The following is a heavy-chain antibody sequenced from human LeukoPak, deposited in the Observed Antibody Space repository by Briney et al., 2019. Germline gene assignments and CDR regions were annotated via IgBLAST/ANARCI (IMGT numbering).Heavy chain of an antibody. CDR2: IYYSGST. CDR1: GGSISRSSYY. CDR3: AGQHPYGSGTYYFDN. Sequence: SETLSLTCTVSGGSISRSSYYWGWIRQPPGKGLEWIGSIYYSGSTYYNPSLKSRVTISVDTSKNQFSLKLSSVTAADTALYYCAGQHPYGSGTYYFDNWGQGTLVTVSS. D-gene: IGHD3-10*01. J-gene: IGHJ4*02. V-gene: IGHV4-39*01.